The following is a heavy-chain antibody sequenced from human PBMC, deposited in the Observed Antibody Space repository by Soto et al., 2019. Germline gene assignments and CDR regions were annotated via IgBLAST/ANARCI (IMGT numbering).Heavy chain of an antibody. J-gene: IGHJ5*01. CDR3: VKSRFSRNWTPDS. CDR1: GASISRGNFY. CDR2: IYYNASP. V-gene: IGHV4-31*03. D-gene: IGHD6-13*01. Sequence: QVQLQESGPGLLKPSQTLSLTCTVSGASISRGNFYWSWIRQRPGQGLQWIGLIYYNASPLYNSALKCRLLISLGTSRNQFSLTLRSVGAAATAVYYCVKSRFSRNWTPDSWGQGTLVTVSS.